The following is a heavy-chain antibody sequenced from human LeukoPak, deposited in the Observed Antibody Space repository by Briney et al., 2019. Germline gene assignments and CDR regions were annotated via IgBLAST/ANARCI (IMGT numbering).Heavy chain of an antibody. CDR2: ISGNGDRT. CDR3: AKLLRGVVVPYFDS. V-gene: IGHV3-23*01. J-gene: IGHJ4*02. D-gene: IGHD3-10*01. CDR1: GFTFSSSA. Sequence: GGSLRLSCAASGFTFSSSAMGWVRQAPGKGLEWVSAISGNGDRTHYAASVKGRFTVSRDTSANTLFLQLNSLRAEDTAIYYCAKLLRGVVVPYFDSWGQGTLVTVSS.